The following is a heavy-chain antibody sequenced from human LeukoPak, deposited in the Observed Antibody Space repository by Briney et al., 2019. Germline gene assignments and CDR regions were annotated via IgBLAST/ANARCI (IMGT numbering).Heavy chain of an antibody. V-gene: IGHV3-21*01. CDR3: AKDTSIGRYCTNGVCSPFDY. CDR1: GFTFSSYS. J-gene: IGHJ4*02. Sequence: GGSLRLSCAASGFTFSSYSMNWVRQAPGKGLEWVSSISSSSSYIYYADSVKGRFTISRDNAKNSLYLQMNSLRAEDTAVYYCAKDTSIGRYCTNGVCSPFDYWGQGTLVTLSS. D-gene: IGHD2-8*01. CDR2: ISSSSSYI.